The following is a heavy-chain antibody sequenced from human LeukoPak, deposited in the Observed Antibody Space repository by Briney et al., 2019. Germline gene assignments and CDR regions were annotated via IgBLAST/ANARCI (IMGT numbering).Heavy chain of an antibody. Sequence: VASVKVSCKASTYTLTSYAISWMRQAPRQGLEWMGWISVDNGNTNYAQKFQGRVTMTTDTSTNTVYMELRSLRFDDSAVYYCARDVAAIVGVTAWFDPWGQGTLVTVSS. CDR1: TYTLTSYA. J-gene: IGHJ5*02. CDR2: ISVDNGNT. CDR3: ARDVAAIVGVTAWFDP. V-gene: IGHV1-18*01. D-gene: IGHD1-26*01.